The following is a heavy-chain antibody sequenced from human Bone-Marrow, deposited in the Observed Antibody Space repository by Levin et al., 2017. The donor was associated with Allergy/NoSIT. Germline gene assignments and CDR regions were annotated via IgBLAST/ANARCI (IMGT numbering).Heavy chain of an antibody. CDR2: ISSDGAKI. D-gene: IGHD2-2*01. CDR1: GFTFSSHG. J-gene: IGHJ6*04. V-gene: IGHV3-30*18. Sequence: GGSLRLSCAASGFTFSSHGMHWVRQAPGKGLEWVALISSDGAKIYYGDSVKGRFTISRDNRKNTLYLQMNSLGAGDTGIYYCAKDHRSTSPGYYGLDVWGKGTTVTVSS. CDR3: AKDHRSTSPGYYGLDV.